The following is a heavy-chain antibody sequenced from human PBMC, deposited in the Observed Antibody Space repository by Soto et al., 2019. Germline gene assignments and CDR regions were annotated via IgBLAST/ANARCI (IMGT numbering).Heavy chain of an antibody. J-gene: IGHJ4*02. CDR3: ARATKQWLVLKAFDY. V-gene: IGHV4-59*01. D-gene: IGHD6-19*01. CDR2: IYYSGST. Sequence: ASETLSLTCTVSGGSISSYYWSWIRQPPGKGLEWIGYIYYSGSTNYNPSLKSRVTISVDTSKNQSSLKLSSVTAADTAVYYCARATKQWLVLKAFDYWGQGTLVTVSS. CDR1: GGSISSYY.